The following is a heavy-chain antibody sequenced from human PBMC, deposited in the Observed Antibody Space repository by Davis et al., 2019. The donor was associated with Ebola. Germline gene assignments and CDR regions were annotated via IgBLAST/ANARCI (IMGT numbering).Heavy chain of an antibody. V-gene: IGHV1-69*13. Sequence: SVKVSCKASGGTFSSYAISWVRQAPGQGLEWMGGIIPIFGTANYAQKFQGRVTITADESTSTAYMELSSLRSEDTAVYYCAVPISYSGYDYVGSEYFQHWGQGTLVTVSS. D-gene: IGHD5-12*01. CDR2: IIPIFGTA. CDR3: AVPISYSGYDYVGSEYFQH. J-gene: IGHJ1*01. CDR1: GGTFSSYA.